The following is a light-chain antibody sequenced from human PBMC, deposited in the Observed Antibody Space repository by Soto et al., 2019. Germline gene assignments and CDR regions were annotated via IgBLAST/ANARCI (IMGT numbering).Light chain of an antibody. V-gene: IGLV2-14*01. Sequence: QSALAQPASVSGSPGQSITISCIGTSSDIGTYNYVAWYQQHPAKTPKLIIYHVSYRPSGVSNRFSGSNSGNTAPLTISGLQAEDEADYYCSSYTTAGTYVFGTGTKVTVL. CDR2: HVS. CDR3: SSYTTAGTYV. CDR1: SSDIGTYNY. J-gene: IGLJ1*01.